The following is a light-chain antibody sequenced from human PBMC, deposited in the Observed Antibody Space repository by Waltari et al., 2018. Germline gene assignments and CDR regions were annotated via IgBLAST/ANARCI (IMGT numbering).Light chain of an antibody. J-gene: IGKJ1*01. CDR3: QQYDNLPWT. CDR1: QDISNY. Sequence: DIQMTQSPSSLSASVGDRVTITCQASQDISNYLNWYQQKTGKAPKLLIYDASNLETGVPSRFSGSGSGTDFTFTISSLQPEDIATYYCQQYDNLPWTFGQGTKVEIK. CDR2: DAS. V-gene: IGKV1-33*01.